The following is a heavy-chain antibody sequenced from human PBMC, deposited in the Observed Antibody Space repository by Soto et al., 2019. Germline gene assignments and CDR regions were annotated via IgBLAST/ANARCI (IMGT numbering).Heavy chain of an antibody. V-gene: IGHV4-31*03. J-gene: IGHJ5*02. CDR1: GGSISRGGYY. CDR2: IYYTGGT. Sequence: QVQLQESGPGLVKPSQTLSLSCTVSGGSISRGGYYWSWIRQHPGKDLEWIGHIYYTGGTYYNPSLRSRVTISVDTSQNQFSLRLSSVTAADTAVYYCARVDSCGYSQAKNNWFDPWGEGTLVTVSS. D-gene: IGHD3-22*01. CDR3: ARVDSCGYSQAKNNWFDP.